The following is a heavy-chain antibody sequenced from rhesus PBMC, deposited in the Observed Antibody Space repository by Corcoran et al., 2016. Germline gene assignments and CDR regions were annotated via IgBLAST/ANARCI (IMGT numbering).Heavy chain of an antibody. CDR1: GGSISSSNW. Sequence: QVQLQESGPAVVKPSETLSLTCAVSGGSISSSNWWSWIRQSPGKGLEWIGAIYGSGGSTEYNPSLKRRITIVNDTSKNQFSLKLSSVTAADIAVYYCARGYSGTWDFDYWGQGVLVTVSS. CDR3: ARGYSGTWDFDY. V-gene: IGHV4-93*01. D-gene: IGHD6-25*01. CDR2: IYGSGGST. J-gene: IGHJ4*01.